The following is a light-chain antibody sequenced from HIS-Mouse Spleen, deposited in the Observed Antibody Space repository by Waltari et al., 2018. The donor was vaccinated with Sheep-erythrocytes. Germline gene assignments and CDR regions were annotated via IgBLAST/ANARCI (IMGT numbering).Light chain of an antibody. CDR3: SSYAGSNNWV. V-gene: IGLV1-47*01. CDR1: SSNIGSTY. J-gene: IGLJ3*02. CDR2: RNN. Sequence: QSVLTQPPSASGTPGQSVTISCSGSSSNIGSTYVYWYQQLPGTAPKLLIYRNNQLPSGVPDRFSGSKSGTSASLAISGLRSEDEADYYCSSYAGSNNWVFGGGTKLTVL.